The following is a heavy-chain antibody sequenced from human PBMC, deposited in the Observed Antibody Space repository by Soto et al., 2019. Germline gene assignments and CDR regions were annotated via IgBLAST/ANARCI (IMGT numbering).Heavy chain of an antibody. CDR1: GYTFTSYD. CDR3: AGGRTYCSSTSCLYYFDY. D-gene: IGHD2-2*01. J-gene: IGHJ4*02. CDR2: MNPNSGNT. Sequence: ASVKVSCKASGYTFTSYDINWVRQATGQGLEWMGWMNPNSGNTGYAQKFQGRVTMTRNTSISTAYMELSSLRSEDTAVYYCAGGRTYCSSTSCLYYFDYWGQGPLVTVSS. V-gene: IGHV1-8*01.